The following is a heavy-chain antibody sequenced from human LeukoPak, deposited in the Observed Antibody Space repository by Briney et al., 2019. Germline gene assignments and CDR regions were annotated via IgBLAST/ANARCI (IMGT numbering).Heavy chain of an antibody. CDR1: GFTFSSYA. CDR3: AKDSYDSSGPPFDY. D-gene: IGHD3-22*01. J-gene: IGHJ4*02. CDR2: IRYDGNNK. Sequence: GGSLRLSCAASGFTFSSYAMHWVRQAPGKGLEWVTFIRYDGNNKYYADSVKGRFTISRDNSKNTLYLQMNSLRAEDTAVYYCAKDSYDSSGPPFDYWGQGTLVTVSS. V-gene: IGHV3-30*02.